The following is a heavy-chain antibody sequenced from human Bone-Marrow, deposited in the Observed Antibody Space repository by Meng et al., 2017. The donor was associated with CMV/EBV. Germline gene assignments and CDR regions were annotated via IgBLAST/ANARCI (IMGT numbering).Heavy chain of an antibody. CDR1: GGSISSYY. CDR3: ARDSSSSSYYYYYGMDV. Sequence: SETLSLTCIVSGGSISSYYWSWIRQPPGKGLEWIGYIYYSGSTNYNPSLKSRVTISVDTSKNQFSLKLSSVTAADTAVYYCARDSSSSSYYYYYGMDVWGQGTTVTVSS. V-gene: IGHV4-59*01. J-gene: IGHJ6*02. D-gene: IGHD6-6*01. CDR2: IYYSGST.